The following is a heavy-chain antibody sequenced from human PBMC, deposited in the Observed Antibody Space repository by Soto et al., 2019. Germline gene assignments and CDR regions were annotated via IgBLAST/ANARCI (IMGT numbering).Heavy chain of an antibody. D-gene: IGHD3-22*01. CDR2: ISYDGSNK. J-gene: IGHJ3*02. Sequence: GGSLRLSCAASGFTFSSYAMHWVRQAPGKGLEWVAVISYDGSNKYYADSVKGRFTISRDNSKNTLYLQMNSLRAEDTAVYYCAREHITMIVVVTPAFDIWGQGTMVTVSS. CDR3: AREHITMIVVVTPAFDI. V-gene: IGHV3-30-3*01. CDR1: GFTFSSYA.